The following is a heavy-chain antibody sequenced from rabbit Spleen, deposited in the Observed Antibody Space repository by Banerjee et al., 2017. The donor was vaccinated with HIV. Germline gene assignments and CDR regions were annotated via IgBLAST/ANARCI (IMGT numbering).Heavy chain of an antibody. V-gene: IGHV1S45*01. Sequence: QEQLEESGGGLVKPGASLTLTCKASGFPFSSDYDMCWVRQAPGKGLELIACIANGDGSTYYASWAKGRFTISKTSTTVALQMTSLTVADTATYFCARDADSRSGRIYFDLWGQGTLVTVS. J-gene: IGHJ4*01. D-gene: IGHD1-1*01. CDR1: GFPFSSDYD. CDR3: ARDADSRSGRIYFDL. CDR2: IANGDGST.